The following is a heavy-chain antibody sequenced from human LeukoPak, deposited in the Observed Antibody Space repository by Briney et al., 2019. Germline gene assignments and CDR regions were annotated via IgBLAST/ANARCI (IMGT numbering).Heavy chain of an antibody. CDR1: GFTFSSYW. D-gene: IGHD5-12*01. CDR3: ARDPLGLRFPRDYYYGMDV. J-gene: IGHJ6*02. Sequence: AGGSLRLSCAASGFTFSSYWMSWVRQAPGEGLEWVANIKQDGSEKYYVDSVKGRFTISRDNAKNSLYLQMNSLRAEDTAVYYCARDPLGLRFPRDYYYGMDVWGQGTTVTVSS. V-gene: IGHV3-7*01. CDR2: IKQDGSEK.